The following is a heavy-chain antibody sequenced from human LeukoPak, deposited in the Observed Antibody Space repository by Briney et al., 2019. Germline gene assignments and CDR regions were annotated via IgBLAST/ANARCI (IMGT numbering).Heavy chain of an antibody. CDR2: ISGSGTRT. D-gene: IGHD4-11*01. Sequence: PGGSLRLSCAASGFTFSSYWMHWVRQAPGKGLEWASSISGSGTRTNYADSVKGRFTISRDNSKNTLYLQMNSLRADDTAVYYCAKSRLSVADYHFDNWGQGTLVTVSS. CDR3: AKSRLSVADYHFDN. J-gene: IGHJ4*02. CDR1: GFTFSSYW. V-gene: IGHV3-23*01.